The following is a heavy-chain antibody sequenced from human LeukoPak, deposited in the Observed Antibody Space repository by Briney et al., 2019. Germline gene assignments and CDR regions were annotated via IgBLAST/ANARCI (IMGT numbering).Heavy chain of an antibody. CDR3: ARGTGYTSNWYSPEPFDV. V-gene: IGHV3-21*01. J-gene: IGHJ3*01. CDR1: GFTFSTYS. D-gene: IGHD6-13*01. CDR2: ISGSSSYI. Sequence: GGPLRLSCAASGFTFSTYSMNWVRQAPGKGLEWVSSISGSSSYILYADSVKGRFTISRDNARNSLYLQMNSLRAEDTAVYFCARGTGYTSNWYSPEPFDVWGQGTMVTVSS.